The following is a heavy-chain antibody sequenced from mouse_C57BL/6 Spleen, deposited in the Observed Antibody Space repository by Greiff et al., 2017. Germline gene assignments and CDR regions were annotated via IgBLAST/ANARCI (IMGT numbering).Heavy chain of an antibody. J-gene: IGHJ3*01. Sequence: VQLQQPGAELVKPGASVKLSCKASGYTFTSYWMHWVKQRTEQGLEWIGRIDPEDGETKYAPKFQGKATITADTSSNTAYLQLSSLTSEDTAVYYCASPSSGTWFAYWGQGTLVTVSA. V-gene: IGHV14-2*01. D-gene: IGHD3-2*02. CDR3: ASPSSGTWFAY. CDR1: GYTFTSYW. CDR2: IDPEDGET.